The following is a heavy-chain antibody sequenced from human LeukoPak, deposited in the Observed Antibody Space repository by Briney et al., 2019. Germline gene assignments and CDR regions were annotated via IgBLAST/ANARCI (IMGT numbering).Heavy chain of an antibody. D-gene: IGHD3-3*01. Sequence: SETLSLTCTVSGGSISSYYWSWIRQPPGKGLEWIGYIYYIGSTNYNPSLKSRVTISVDTSKNQFSLKLSSVTAADTAVYYCARGGVQGVVIIGNFDYWGQGTLVTVSS. CDR3: ARGGVQGVVIIGNFDY. CDR1: GGSISSYY. CDR2: IYYIGST. V-gene: IGHV4-59*01. J-gene: IGHJ4*02.